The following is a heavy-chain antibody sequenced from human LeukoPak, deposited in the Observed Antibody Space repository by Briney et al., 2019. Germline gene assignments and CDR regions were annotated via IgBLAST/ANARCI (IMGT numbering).Heavy chain of an antibody. CDR3: ASTDIAARDFDY. Sequence: GGSLRLSCAASGFVFDNYDMHWVRQAPGKGLEWVAVISYDGSNKYYADSVKGRFTISRDNSKNTLYLQMNSLRAEDTAVYYCASTDIAARDFDYWGQGTLVTVSS. V-gene: IGHV3-30*01. CDR2: ISYDGSNK. D-gene: IGHD6-6*01. CDR1: GFVFDNYD. J-gene: IGHJ4*02.